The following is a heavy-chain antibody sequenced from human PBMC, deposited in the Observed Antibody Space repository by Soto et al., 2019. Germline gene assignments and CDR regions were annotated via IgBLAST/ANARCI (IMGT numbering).Heavy chain of an antibody. CDR2: ISGYNGNT. J-gene: IGHJ3*02. CDR3: ARDKVWGGFDI. V-gene: IGHV1-18*01. Sequence: AAVKVSCKSSGYSFSNYNFCWVRQAPGQGLEWLGWISGYNGNTNYAQKLQGRVTMTTDSFTSTAYMELRSLRSDDTAVYYCARDKVWGGFDIWGQGTMVTVSS. CDR1: GYSFSNYN. D-gene: IGHD3-16*01.